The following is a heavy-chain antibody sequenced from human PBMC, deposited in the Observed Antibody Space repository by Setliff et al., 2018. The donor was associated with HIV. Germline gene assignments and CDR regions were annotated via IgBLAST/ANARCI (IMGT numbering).Heavy chain of an antibody. V-gene: IGHV4-38-2*02. CDR1: GYSISSGYY. J-gene: IGHJ4*02. CDR3: AIEYGYGQGCFDH. CDR2: MYHGAST. D-gene: IGHD2-2*03. Sequence: SETLSLTCAVSGYSISSGYYGGWIRQTPGKGLEWIGSMYHGASTYYNPSLKSRVTISVDTSKNQFSLKLTSMTAADTAVYYCAIEYGYGQGCFDHWGQGIRVTVSS.